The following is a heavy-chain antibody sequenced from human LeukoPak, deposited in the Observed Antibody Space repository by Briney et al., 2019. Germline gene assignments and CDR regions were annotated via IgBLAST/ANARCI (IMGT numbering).Heavy chain of an antibody. J-gene: IGHJ4*02. V-gene: IGHV1-2*02. CDR1: GGTFSSYA. D-gene: IGHD5-12*01. CDR2: INPNSGTT. Sequence: ASVKVSCKASGGTFSSYAISWVRQAPGQGLEWMGWINPNSGTTSYEQKFQGRVTMTRDTSFNTAYMEVSRLRSDDTAVYYCARMLNGAYDVWGQGTLVTVSS. CDR3: ARMLNGAYDV.